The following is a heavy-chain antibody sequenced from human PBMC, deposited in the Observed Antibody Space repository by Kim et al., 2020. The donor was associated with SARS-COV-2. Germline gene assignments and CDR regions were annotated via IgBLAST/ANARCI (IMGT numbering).Heavy chain of an antibody. Sequence: TSHTPYVKSRVTIAADTSKNQFSRRLSSVPAADTAVYYCARLGPYGMDGWGQGTTVTVSS. V-gene: IGHV4-39*01. CDR3: ARLGPYGMDG. J-gene: IGHJ6*02. CDR2: T.